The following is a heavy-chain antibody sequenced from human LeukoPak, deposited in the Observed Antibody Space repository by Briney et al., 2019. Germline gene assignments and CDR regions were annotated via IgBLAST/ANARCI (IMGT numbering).Heavy chain of an antibody. Sequence: SEALSLTCTVSGGSISTYYWSWVRQPPGKGLEWIGYIYYSGSTDSNPSLKSRVTISVDTSKNQFSLKLSSVTSADTAVYYCARRDGGAAFDIWGQGTMVTVPS. CDR1: GGSISTYY. V-gene: IGHV4-59*08. CDR3: ARRDGGAAFDI. J-gene: IGHJ3*02. D-gene: IGHD4-23*01. CDR2: IYYSGST.